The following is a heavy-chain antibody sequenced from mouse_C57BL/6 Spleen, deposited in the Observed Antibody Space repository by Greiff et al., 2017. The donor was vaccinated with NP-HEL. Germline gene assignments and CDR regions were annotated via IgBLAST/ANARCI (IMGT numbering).Heavy chain of an antibody. V-gene: IGHV1-15*01. CDR1: GYTFTDYE. CDR3: TRQTASLGFAY. CDR2: IDPETGGT. D-gene: IGHD4-1*01. J-gene: IGHJ3*01. Sequence: QVQLQQSGAELVRPGASVTLSCKASGYTFTDYEMHWVKQTTVHGLEWIGAIDPETGGTADNQKFKGKAILTADKSSSTAYMELRSLTSEDSAVYYCTRQTASLGFAYWGQGTLVTVSA.